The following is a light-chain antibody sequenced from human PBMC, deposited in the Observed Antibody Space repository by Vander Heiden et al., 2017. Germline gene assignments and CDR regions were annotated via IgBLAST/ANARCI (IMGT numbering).Light chain of an antibody. J-gene: IGKJ2*01. V-gene: IGKV1-8*01. CDR1: QGISSY. CDR2: AAS. CDR3: QEEAGYPST. Sequence: AIRMTQSPSSFSASTGDRVTITCRASQGISSYLAWYQQKPGKAPKLLIYAASTLQSRVPSRFSGSGSGTDFTLTMSCLQSAHFATSYSQEEAGYPSTF.